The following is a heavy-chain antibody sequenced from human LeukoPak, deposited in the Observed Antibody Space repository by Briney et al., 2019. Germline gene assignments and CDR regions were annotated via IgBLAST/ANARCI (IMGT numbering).Heavy chain of an antibody. J-gene: IGHJ4*02. CDR2: IRSSGSII. CDR1: GFTFSSNA. CDR3: ARDFGYF. V-gene: IGHV3-48*04. Sequence: GGSLRLSCSASGFTFSSNAMSWVRQAPGKGLEWVSYIRSSGSIIYYSDSVKGRFTISRDNAKNSLYLQMNSLRAEDTAVYYCARDFGYFWGQGTLVTVSS. D-gene: IGHD3-10*01.